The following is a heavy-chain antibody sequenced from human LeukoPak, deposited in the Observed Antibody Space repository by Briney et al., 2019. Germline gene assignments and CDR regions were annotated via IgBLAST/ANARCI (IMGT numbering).Heavy chain of an antibody. Sequence: GGSLRLSCAASGFTFSSYAMSWVRQAPGKGLEWVSAISGSGGSTYYADSVKGRLTISRDNSKNTLYLQMNSLRAEDTAVYYCARDLYGSGSYSHFDCWGQGTLVTVSS. J-gene: IGHJ4*02. CDR2: ISGSGGST. CDR3: ARDLYGSGSYSHFDC. V-gene: IGHV3-23*01. CDR1: GFTFSSYA. D-gene: IGHD3-10*01.